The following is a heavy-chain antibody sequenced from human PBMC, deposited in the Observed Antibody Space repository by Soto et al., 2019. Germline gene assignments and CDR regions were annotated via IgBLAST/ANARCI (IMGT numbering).Heavy chain of an antibody. J-gene: IGHJ3*02. Sequence: AGGSLRLACAASGVTFSSYAMHWVRQAPGKGLEWVAVISYDGSNKYYADSVKGRFTISRDNSKNTLYLQMNSLRPEDTAVYYCARDKATPPSAFDIWGQGTMVTVSS. CDR3: ARDKATPPSAFDI. CDR1: GVTFSSYA. CDR2: ISYDGSNK. V-gene: IGHV3-30-3*01.